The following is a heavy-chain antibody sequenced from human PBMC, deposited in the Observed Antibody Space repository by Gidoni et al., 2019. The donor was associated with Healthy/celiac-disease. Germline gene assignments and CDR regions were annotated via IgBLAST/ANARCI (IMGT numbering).Heavy chain of an antibody. D-gene: IGHD6-13*01. CDR3: ARGGGSSWYEGAFDI. CDR2: IYSGGST. Sequence: EVQLVASGGGLIQPGGSLRLSCSASGFTVSSNYMSWVRQAPGKGLEWVSVIYSGGSTYYADSVKGRFTISRDNSKNTLYLQMNSLRAEDTAVYYCARGGGSSWYEGAFDIWGQGTMVTVSS. J-gene: IGHJ3*02. CDR1: GFTVSSNY. V-gene: IGHV3-53*01.